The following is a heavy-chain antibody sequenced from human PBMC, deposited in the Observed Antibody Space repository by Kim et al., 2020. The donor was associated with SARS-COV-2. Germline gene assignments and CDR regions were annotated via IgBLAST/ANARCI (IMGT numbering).Heavy chain of an antibody. D-gene: IGHD5-12*01. CDR1: GFTFDDYA. Sequence: GGSLRLSCAASGFTFDDYAMHWVRQAPGKGLEWVSGISWNSGSIGYADSVKGRFTISRDNAKNSLYLQMNSLRAEDTALYYCAKECERRYSGYVNGFDPWGKGTRDTVSS. CDR2: ISWNSGSI. CDR3: AKECERRYSGYVNGFDP. V-gene: IGHV3-9*01. J-gene: IGHJ5*02.